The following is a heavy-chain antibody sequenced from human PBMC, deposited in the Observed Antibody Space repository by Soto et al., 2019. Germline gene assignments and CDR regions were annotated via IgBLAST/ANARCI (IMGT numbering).Heavy chain of an antibody. CDR1: GGTFSSYA. J-gene: IGHJ3*02. CDR3: ARDSITAMKGAFDI. V-gene: IGHV1-46*01. Sequence: ASVKVSCKAAGGTFSSYAISWERQAPGQGLEWMGIINPSGGSTSYAQKFQGRVTMTRDTSTSTVYMELSSLRSEDTAVYYCARDSITAMKGAFDIWGQGTMVTVSS. D-gene: IGHD3-10*01. CDR2: INPSGGST.